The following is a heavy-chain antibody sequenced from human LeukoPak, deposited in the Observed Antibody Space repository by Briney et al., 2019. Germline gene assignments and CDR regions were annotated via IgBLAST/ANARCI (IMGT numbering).Heavy chain of an antibody. Sequence: GGSLRLSCAASGFTFSSYGMHWVRQAPGKGLEWVANIKQDGSEKYYVDSVKGRFTISRDNAKNSLYLQMNSLRAEDTAVYYCARDSPLELLVVWGQGTLVTVSS. CDR3: ARDSPLELLVV. D-gene: IGHD1-7*01. J-gene: IGHJ4*02. CDR2: IKQDGSEK. V-gene: IGHV3-7*03. CDR1: GFTFSSYG.